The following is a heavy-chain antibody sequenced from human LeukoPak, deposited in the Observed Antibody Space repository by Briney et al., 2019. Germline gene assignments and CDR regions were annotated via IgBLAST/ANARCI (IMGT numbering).Heavy chain of an antibody. V-gene: IGHV3-23*01. Sequence: GGSLRLSCVASKFTFSSYAMSWVRQAPGKGLEWVAAISGGSGSKYYADSVKGRFTISRDNSKNTLYLQVNSLSAEDTAVYYCARDVKYSGSQGFDYWGQGTLVTVSS. CDR2: ISGGSGSK. D-gene: IGHD1-26*01. CDR1: KFTFSSYA. J-gene: IGHJ4*02. CDR3: ARDVKYSGSQGFDY.